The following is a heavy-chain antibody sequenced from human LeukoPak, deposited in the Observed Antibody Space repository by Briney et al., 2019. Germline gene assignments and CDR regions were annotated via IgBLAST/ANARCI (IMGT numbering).Heavy chain of an antibody. D-gene: IGHD3-22*01. CDR3: ARSDSSGYRIAEYFQH. CDR2: ISSSSSYI. CDR1: GFTFSSYS. J-gene: IGHJ1*01. Sequence: PGGSLRLSCAASGFTFSSYSMTWVRQAPGKGLEWVSSISSSSSYIYYADSVKGRFTISRDNAKNSLYLQMNSLRAEDTAVYYCARSDSSGYRIAEYFQHWGQGTLVTVSS. V-gene: IGHV3-21*01.